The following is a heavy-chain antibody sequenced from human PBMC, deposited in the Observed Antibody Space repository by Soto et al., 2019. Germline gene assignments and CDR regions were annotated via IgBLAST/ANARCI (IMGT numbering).Heavy chain of an antibody. CDR2: VYYSGST. CDR1: GGSISSSSYH. D-gene: IGHD3-10*01. Sequence: PSETLSLTCTVSGGSISSSSYHWGWVRQPPGKGPEWIGTVYYSGSTNYNPPLQSRVTILLDTSQNQFSLRLRSVTAADTVVYYCARHGWGSGIYSGILDFWGQGTPVTVYS. CDR3: ARHGWGSGIYSGILDF. J-gene: IGHJ4*02. V-gene: IGHV4-39*01.